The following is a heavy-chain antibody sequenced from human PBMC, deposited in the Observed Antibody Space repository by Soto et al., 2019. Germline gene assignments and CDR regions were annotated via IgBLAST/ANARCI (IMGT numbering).Heavy chain of an antibody. CDR2: ISSSGSAT. D-gene: IGHD6-13*01. CDR1: GFTFSDYY. J-gene: IGHJ4*02. Sequence: QVHLVESGGGLVEPGGSLRLSCAASGFTFSDYYMTWIRQAPGKGLEWISYISSSGSATYYADSVKGRFTISRYNAKNSLYLQMNSLRAEDTAVYYCARGYGAAAGTIFDYWGQGTLVTVSS. V-gene: IGHV3-11*01. CDR3: ARGYGAAAGTIFDY.